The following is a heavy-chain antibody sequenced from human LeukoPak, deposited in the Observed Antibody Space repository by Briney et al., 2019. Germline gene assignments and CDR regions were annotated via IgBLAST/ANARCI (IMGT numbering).Heavy chain of an antibody. V-gene: IGHV3-66*02. Sequence: GGSLRLSCAASGFTLSSNYMSWVRQAPGKGLEWVSVIYSGGSTYYADSVKGRFTISRDNSKNTLYLQMNSLRAEDTAVYYCARDGTTVTARGLYFDYWGQGTLVTVSS. CDR2: IYSGGST. D-gene: IGHD4-17*01. CDR1: GFTLSSNY. J-gene: IGHJ4*02. CDR3: ARDGTTVTARGLYFDY.